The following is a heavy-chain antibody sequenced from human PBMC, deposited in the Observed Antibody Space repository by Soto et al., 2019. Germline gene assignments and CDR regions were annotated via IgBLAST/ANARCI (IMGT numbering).Heavy chain of an antibody. Sequence: GGSLRLCCAASGFTFSSYAMSWVRQAPGKGLEWVSAISGSGGSTYYADSVKGRFTISRDDSKNTLYLQMNSLRAEDTAVYYCAKDVVAAAGNGGYWGQGTLVTVSS. CDR3: AKDVVAAAGNGGY. V-gene: IGHV3-23*01. J-gene: IGHJ4*02. CDR2: ISGSGGST. CDR1: GFTFSSYA. D-gene: IGHD6-13*01.